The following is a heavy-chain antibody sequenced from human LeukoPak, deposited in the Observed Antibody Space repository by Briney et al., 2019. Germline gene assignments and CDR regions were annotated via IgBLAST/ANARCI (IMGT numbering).Heavy chain of an antibody. CDR1: GGSLSSSRYY. CDR3: ARENSGSYREFDY. Sequence: SETLSLTCTVSGGSLSSSRYYWGWIRQPPGKGLEWIGSIYYSGSTHYNPSLKSRVTISVDTSKNQFSLKLSSVTAADTAVFYCARENSGSYREFDYWGQGTLVTVSS. J-gene: IGHJ4*02. V-gene: IGHV4-39*07. CDR2: IYYSGST. D-gene: IGHD1-26*01.